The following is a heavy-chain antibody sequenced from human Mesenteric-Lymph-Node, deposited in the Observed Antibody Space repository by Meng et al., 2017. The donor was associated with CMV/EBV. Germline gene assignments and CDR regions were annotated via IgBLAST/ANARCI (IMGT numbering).Heavy chain of an antibody. CDR1: EFTFSSYW. CDR3: ASGAYYYNY. CDR2: INQDGSEK. Sequence: GESLKISCAASEFTFSSYWMSWVRQAPGKGLEWVANINQDGSEKYYVDSVKGRFTISRDNAKDSLYLQMNSLRVEDTAVYYCASGAYYYNYWGQGTLVTVSS. J-gene: IGHJ4*02. V-gene: IGHV3-7*01. D-gene: IGHD3-22*01.